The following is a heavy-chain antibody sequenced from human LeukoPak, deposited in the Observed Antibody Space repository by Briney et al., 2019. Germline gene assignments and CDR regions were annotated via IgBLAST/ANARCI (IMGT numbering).Heavy chain of an antibody. CDR2: ISSSSSYI. D-gene: IGHD1-26*01. Sequence: GGSLRLSCAASGFTFSDYYMSWIRQAPGKGLEWVSSISSSSSYIYYADSVKGRFTISRDNAKNSLYLQMNSLRAEDTAVYYCATTLVGVGFFDIWGQGTMVTVSS. CDR3: ATTLVGVGFFDI. J-gene: IGHJ3*02. CDR1: GFTFSDYY. V-gene: IGHV3-11*06.